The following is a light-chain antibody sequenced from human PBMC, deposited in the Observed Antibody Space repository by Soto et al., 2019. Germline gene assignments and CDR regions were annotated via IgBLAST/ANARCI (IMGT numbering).Light chain of an antibody. CDR1: SSDVGAYNF. CDR2: DVN. Sequence: QSALTQPRSASGSPGQSVTSSCTGSSSDVGAYNFASWYQQHPGAAPKLLIHDVNKRPPGVPDRFSAAKSGNTASLTISGLQAEDEADYYCCSYAGEYKYVFGSGTKVTVL. CDR3: CSYAGEYKYV. V-gene: IGLV2-11*01. J-gene: IGLJ1*01.